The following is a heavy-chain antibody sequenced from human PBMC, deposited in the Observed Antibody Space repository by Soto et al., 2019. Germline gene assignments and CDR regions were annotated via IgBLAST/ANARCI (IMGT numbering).Heavy chain of an antibody. CDR1: SFSISSGYY. CDR3: ARLAYSGYLQT. J-gene: IGHJ1*01. V-gene: IGHV4-38-2*01. CDR2: IYYSGAT. D-gene: IGHD1-26*01. Sequence: SETLSLTCAVSSFSISSGYYWGWVRQPPGKGLEWIASIYYSGATYYNPSLQSRVTISVDTSNNRFSLTLSSLTAADTAVYFCARLAYSGYLQTWGRGSLVTVSS.